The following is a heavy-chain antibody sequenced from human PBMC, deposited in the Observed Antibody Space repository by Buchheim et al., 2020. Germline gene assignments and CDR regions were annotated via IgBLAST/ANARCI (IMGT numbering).Heavy chain of an antibody. Sequence: QVQLVESGGGVVQPGRSLRLSCAASGFTFSSYGMHWVRQAPGKGLEWVAVIWYDGSNKYYADSVKGRFTLSRDNSKNTLYLQMNSLRAEDTAVYYCAREYCSSTSCYGDNWFDPWGQGTL. CDR1: GFTFSSYG. D-gene: IGHD2-2*01. V-gene: IGHV3-33*01. CDR3: AREYCSSTSCYGDNWFDP. CDR2: IWYDGSNK. J-gene: IGHJ5*02.